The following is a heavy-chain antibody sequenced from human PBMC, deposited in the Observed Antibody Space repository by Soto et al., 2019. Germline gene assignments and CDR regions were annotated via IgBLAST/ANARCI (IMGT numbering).Heavy chain of an antibody. CDR3: ARERDPDWYFDL. CDR2: IIPILGLA. V-gene: IGHV1-69*08. CDR1: GGTFSSYS. J-gene: IGHJ2*01. Sequence: QVQLVQSGAEVKKPGSSVKVSCKASGGTFSSYSISWVRQALGQGLEWMGRIIPILGLANSAQKFQGRITVTADTSTSTAYMELSSLRSEDTAVYYCARERDPDWYFDLWGRGTLITVSS.